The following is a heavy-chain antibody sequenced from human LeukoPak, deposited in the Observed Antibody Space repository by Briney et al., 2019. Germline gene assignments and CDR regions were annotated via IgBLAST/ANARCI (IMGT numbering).Heavy chain of an antibody. D-gene: IGHD3-10*01. J-gene: IGHJ5*02. CDR3: ARDDYRGVTNFDP. CDR1: RGSLSNYY. V-gene: IGHV4-59*01. CDR2: ISYTGST. Sequence: SETLSLTCTVSRGSLSNYYWSWIRQPPGKGLEWIGYISYTGSTNYNPSLKSRVTISVDTSKNQFSLQLTSVTAADTAVYYCARDDYRGVTNFDPWGQGTLVTVSS.